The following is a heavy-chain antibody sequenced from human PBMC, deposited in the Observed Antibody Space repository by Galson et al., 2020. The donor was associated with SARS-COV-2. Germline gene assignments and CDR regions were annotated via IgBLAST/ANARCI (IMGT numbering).Heavy chain of an antibody. V-gene: IGHV1-2*02. D-gene: IGHD2-15*01. J-gene: IGHJ3*02. CDR2: INANSGVT. CDR3: AREIQYCSGGTCYPFDAFDI. Sequence: GESLKISCRASAYTFTDFYMHWVRQAPGQGLEWMGWINANSGVTTYAQNFQGRVTMTRDTSTSTAYMELSRLRSDDTAVYFCAREIQYCSGGTCYPFDAFDIWGQGTMVTVSS. CDR1: AYTFTDFY.